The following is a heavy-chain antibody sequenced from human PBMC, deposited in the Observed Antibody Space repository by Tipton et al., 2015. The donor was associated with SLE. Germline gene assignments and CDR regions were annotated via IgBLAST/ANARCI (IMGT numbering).Heavy chain of an antibody. D-gene: IGHD2-2*01. CDR1: GGSISSSSYY. Sequence: LRLSCTVSGGSISSSSYYWGWIRQPPGKGLEWIGSIYYSGSTYYNPSLKSRVTISVDTSKNQLSLKLSSVTAADTAVYYCARDAEGAPAEAFDIWGQGTMVTVSS. J-gene: IGHJ3*02. CDR3: ARDAEGAPAEAFDI. V-gene: IGHV4-39*07. CDR2: IYYSGST.